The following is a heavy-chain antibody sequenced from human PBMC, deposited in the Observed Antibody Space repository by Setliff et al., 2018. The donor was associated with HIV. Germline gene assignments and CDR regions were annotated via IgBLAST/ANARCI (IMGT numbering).Heavy chain of an antibody. J-gene: IGHJ3*02. D-gene: IGHD3-3*01. CDR1: GYSFTTYW. V-gene: IGHV5-51*01. Sequence: GESLKISCKGSGYSFTTYWIGWVRQMPGKGLEWMGIIYPYDSDTRYSPSFQGQVTISDDKSISTAYVQWSGLKASDTAMYYCARRPYYDSWSGHQAFDIWGQGTMVTVSS. CDR2: IYPYDSDT. CDR3: ARRPYYDSWSGHQAFDI.